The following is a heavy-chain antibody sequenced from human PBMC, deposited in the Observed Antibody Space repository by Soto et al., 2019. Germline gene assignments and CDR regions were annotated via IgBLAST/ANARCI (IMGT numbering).Heavy chain of an antibody. V-gene: IGHV1-69*01. J-gene: IGHJ6*02. CDR3: AREMATIRGAYYYYGMDV. CDR2: IIPIFGTA. Sequence: QVQLVQSGAEVKKPGSSVKVSCKASGGTFSSYAISWVRQAPGQGLEWMGGIIPIFGTANYAQKFQGRVTITADESTSTAYMELSSLRSEDTAVYYCAREMATIRGAYYYYGMDVRGQGTTVTVSS. CDR1: GGTFSSYA. D-gene: IGHD5-12*01.